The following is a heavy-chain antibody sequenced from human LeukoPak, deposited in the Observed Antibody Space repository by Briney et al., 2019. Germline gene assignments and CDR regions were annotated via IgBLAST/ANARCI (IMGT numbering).Heavy chain of an antibody. V-gene: IGHV4-59*08. CDR1: GGSISSYY. D-gene: IGHD6-13*01. Sequence: SETLSLTCTVSGGSISSYYWSWIRQPPGKGLEWIGYIYYSGSTNYNPSLKSRVTISVDTSKNQFSLKLSSVTAADTAVCYCARLSSSWPFDYWGQGTLVTVSS. J-gene: IGHJ4*02. CDR3: ARLSSSWPFDY. CDR2: IYYSGST.